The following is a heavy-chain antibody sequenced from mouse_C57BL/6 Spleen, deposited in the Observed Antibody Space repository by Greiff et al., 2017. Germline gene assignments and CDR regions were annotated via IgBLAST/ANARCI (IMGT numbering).Heavy chain of an antibody. CDR2: IYPRSGNT. D-gene: IGHD3-2*02. Sequence: VQLQQSGAELARPGASVKLSCKASGYTFTSYGISWVKQRTGQGLEWIGEIYPRSGNTYYNEKFKGKATLTADKSSSTAYMELRSLTSEDSAVYFCARHQTAQATSFAYWGQGTLVTVSA. CDR3: ARHQTAQATSFAY. CDR1: GYTFTSYG. V-gene: IGHV1-81*01. J-gene: IGHJ3*01.